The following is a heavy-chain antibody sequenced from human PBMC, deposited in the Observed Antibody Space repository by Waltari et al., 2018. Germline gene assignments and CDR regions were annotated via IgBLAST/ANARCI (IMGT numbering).Heavy chain of an antibody. D-gene: IGHD5-12*01. CDR3: ARGLRVATSGYYYYYMDV. J-gene: IGHJ6*03. Sequence: QVQLVQSGAEVKKPGSSVKVSCKAPVGTFSSYAVSWVRQPPGQGLEWMGGIIPIFGTANYAQKFQGRVTITADESTSTAYMELSSLRSEDTAVYYCARGLRVATSGYYYYYMDVWGKGTTVTVSS. CDR2: IIPIFGTA. V-gene: IGHV1-69*12. CDR1: VGTFSSYA.